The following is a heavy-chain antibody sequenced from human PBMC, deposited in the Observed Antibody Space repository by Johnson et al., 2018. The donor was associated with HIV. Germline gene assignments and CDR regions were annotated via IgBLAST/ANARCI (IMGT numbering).Heavy chain of an antibody. CDR2: IYTGGRT. J-gene: IGHJ3*02. CDR3: ARVGVEGCDI. CDR1: GFNVISNY. Sequence: VQLVESGGGLIQRGGSLRLSCAASGFNVISNYMSWVRQAPGKGLEWVSLIYTGGRTYYADSVKGRFTISRENSKNTVYLQMNSLRAEDTAVYYCARVGVEGCDIWGQGTMVSVSS. D-gene: IGHD2-15*01. V-gene: IGHV3-53*01.